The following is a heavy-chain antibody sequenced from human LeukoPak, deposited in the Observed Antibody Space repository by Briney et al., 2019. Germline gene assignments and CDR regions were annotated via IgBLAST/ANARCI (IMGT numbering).Heavy chain of an antibody. Sequence: ASVKVSCKASGYEFTDFYIHWVRQAPGQRPEWMGSIHPNSGATNYARVFQGRVTMTRDTSISTAYMELGSLKFDDRAVYYCARLRGGFDSGDYWGQGSLVTVSS. CDR2: IHPNSGAT. D-gene: IGHD5-12*01. CDR1: GYEFTDFY. J-gene: IGHJ4*02. V-gene: IGHV1-2*02. CDR3: ARLRGGFDSGDY.